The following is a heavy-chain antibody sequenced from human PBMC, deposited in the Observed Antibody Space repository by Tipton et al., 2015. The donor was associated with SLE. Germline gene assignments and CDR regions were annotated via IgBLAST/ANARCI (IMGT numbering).Heavy chain of an antibody. J-gene: IGHJ2*01. CDR2: ISGSGDST. D-gene: IGHD2-2*01. CDR3: ALMGYCSRISCPLRLWYFDV. Sequence: GSLRLSCAAYGLTFSSYAMTWVRQAPGKGLEWVSAISGSGDSTDYADSVKGRFTISRSNSENTLYLQVSSLRAEDTGIYFCALMGYCSRISCPLRLWYFDVWGRGTPLIVAS. V-gene: IGHV3-23*01. CDR1: GLTFSSYA.